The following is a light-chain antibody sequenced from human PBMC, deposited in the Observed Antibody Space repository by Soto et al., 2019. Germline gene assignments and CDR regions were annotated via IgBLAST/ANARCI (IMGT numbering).Light chain of an antibody. Sequence: DIVMTQSPAILSVSPGERATLSCRASQSVSNHLAWYQHRPGQAPRLLIYDSTLRANGVPDRFGGSRSGTEFTLTINSLEPEDFAVYYCQQRNVWPPITFGQGTRLEIK. CDR3: QQRNVWPPIT. CDR1: QSVSNH. J-gene: IGKJ5*01. CDR2: DST. V-gene: IGKV3-11*01.